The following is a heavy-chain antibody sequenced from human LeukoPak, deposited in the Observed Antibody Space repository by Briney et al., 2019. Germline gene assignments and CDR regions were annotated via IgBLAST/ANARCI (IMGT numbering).Heavy chain of an antibody. J-gene: IGHJ4*02. CDR3: ARDDYGGNSYPFDY. D-gene: IGHD4-23*01. V-gene: IGHV1-69*04. Sequence: SVKVSCKASGGTFSSYAISWVRQAPGQGLEWMGRIIPIFGIANYAQRFQGRVTITADKSTSTAYMELSSLRSEDTAVYYCARDDYGGNSYPFDYWGQGTLVTVSS. CDR1: GGTFSSYA. CDR2: IIPIFGIA.